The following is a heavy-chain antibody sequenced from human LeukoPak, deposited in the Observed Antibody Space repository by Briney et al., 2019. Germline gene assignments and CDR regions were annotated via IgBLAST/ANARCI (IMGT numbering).Heavy chain of an antibody. Sequence: ASVKVSCKASGYTFIIYAMHWVRQAPGQRLKWMGWINAGNGNTKYSQKFQGRVTITRDTSARTAYMELSSLRSEDTAVYYCAISNSWYSEYFQHWGQGTLVTVSS. CDR1: GYTFIIYA. D-gene: IGHD6-13*01. CDR2: INAGNGNT. CDR3: AISNSWYSEYFQH. V-gene: IGHV1-3*01. J-gene: IGHJ1*01.